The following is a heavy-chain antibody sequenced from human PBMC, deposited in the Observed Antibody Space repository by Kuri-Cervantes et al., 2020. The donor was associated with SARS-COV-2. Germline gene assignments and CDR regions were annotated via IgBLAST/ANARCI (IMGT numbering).Heavy chain of an antibody. CDR1: GGSISDHY. CDR3: ARDLNGQLWSTGLGY. D-gene: IGHD5-18*01. V-gene: IGHV4-59*11. J-gene: IGHJ4*02. CDR2: IYASGTT. Sequence: GSLRLSCTVSGGSISDHYWSWIRQSPGKGLEWIGYIYASGTTNYNPSLKSRVTVSVDKSKNHFSLRLSSVTAADTAVYYCARDLNGQLWSTGLGYWGQGTLVTVSS.